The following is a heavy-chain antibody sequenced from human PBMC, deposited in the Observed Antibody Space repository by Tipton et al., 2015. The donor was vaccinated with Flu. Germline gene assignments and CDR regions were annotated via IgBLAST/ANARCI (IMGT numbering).Heavy chain of an antibody. Sequence: TLSLTCTVSGGSISSYYWSWIRQPPGKGLEWIGYIYYSGSTNYNPSLKSRVTISVDTSKNQFSLKLSSVTAADTAVYYCARFPKRGVVVDAFDIWGQGTMVTVSS. CDR1: GGSISSYY. D-gene: IGHD3-22*01. CDR2: IYYSGST. CDR3: ARFPKRGVVVDAFDI. V-gene: IGHV4-59*01. J-gene: IGHJ3*02.